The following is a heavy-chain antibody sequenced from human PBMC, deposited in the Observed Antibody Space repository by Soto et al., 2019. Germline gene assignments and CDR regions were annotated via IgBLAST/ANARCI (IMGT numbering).Heavy chain of an antibody. CDR3: ARRYDFWRLPYYYYYMDV. D-gene: IGHD3-3*01. J-gene: IGHJ6*03. CDR2: IYYSGST. Sequence: SETLSLTCTVSGGSISSYDWSWIRQPPGKVLEWIGYIYYSGSTNYNPSLKSRVTISVDTSKNQFSLKLSSVTAADTAVYYCARRYDFWRLPYYYYYMDVWGKGTTVTVSS. CDR1: GGSISSYD. V-gene: IGHV4-59*08.